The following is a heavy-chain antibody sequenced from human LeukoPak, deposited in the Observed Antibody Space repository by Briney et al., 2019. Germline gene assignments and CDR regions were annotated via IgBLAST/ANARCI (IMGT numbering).Heavy chain of an antibody. Sequence: SQTLSLTCTVSGGSISSGDYYWSWIRQPPGEGLEWIGYIYYSGSTYYNPSLKSRVTISVDTSKNQFSLKLSSVTAADTAVYYCASELMVYATLHYWGQGTLVTVSS. CDR2: IYYSGST. V-gene: IGHV4-30-4*01. CDR1: GGSISSGDYY. D-gene: IGHD2-8*01. CDR3: ASELMVYATLHY. J-gene: IGHJ4*02.